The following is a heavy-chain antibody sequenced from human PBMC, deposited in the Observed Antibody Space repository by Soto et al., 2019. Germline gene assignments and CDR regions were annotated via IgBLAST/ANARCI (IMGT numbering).Heavy chain of an antibody. Sequence: QVQLVESGGGVVQPGRSLRLSCAASGFIFSTYTMHWVRQAPGKGLEWLTVMSYDGSQKYYADSGKGRLTLSRDNSKNTLYRQMTTLRAEDTAVYHCAIAKSSSWHNFDYWGHGTLVTVSS. CDR2: MSYDGSQK. J-gene: IGHJ4*01. V-gene: IGHV3-30-3*01. D-gene: IGHD6-13*01. CDR3: AIAKSSSWHNFDY. CDR1: GFIFSTYT.